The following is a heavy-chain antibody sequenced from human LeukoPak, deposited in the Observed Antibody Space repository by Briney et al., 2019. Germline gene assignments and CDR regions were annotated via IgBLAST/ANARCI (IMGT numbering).Heavy chain of an antibody. Sequence: ASVKVSCKASGYTFTGYYMHWVRQAPGQGLEWMGWINPNSGGTNYAQKFQGRVTMTRDTSISTAYMELSRLRSDDTAGYYFARDPISPYSSGWYRRRTAVCWFDRWGQGTPVTASS. CDR2: INPNSGGT. D-gene: IGHD6-19*01. J-gene: IGHJ5*02. V-gene: IGHV1-2*02. CDR1: GYTFTGYY. CDR3: ARDPISPYSSGWYRRRTAVCWFDR.